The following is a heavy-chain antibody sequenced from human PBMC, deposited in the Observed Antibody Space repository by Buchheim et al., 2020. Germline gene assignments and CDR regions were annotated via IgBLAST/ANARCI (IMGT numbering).Heavy chain of an antibody. J-gene: IGHJ4*02. CDR2: VSSSGSYI. Sequence: EVQLVESGGGLVKPGGSLRLSCAASGFTFSSYSMNWVRQAPGKGLEWVSSVSSSGSYIYYADSVKGRFTISRDTAKNSLYLQMNSLRVEDTAVYYCARDRGDGGIFDYWGQGAL. CDR1: GFTFSSYS. D-gene: IGHD4-23*01. CDR3: ARDRGDGGIFDY. V-gene: IGHV3-21*01.